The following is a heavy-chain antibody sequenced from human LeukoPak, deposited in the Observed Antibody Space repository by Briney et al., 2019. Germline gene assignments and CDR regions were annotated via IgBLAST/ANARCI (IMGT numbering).Heavy chain of an antibody. V-gene: IGHV3-21*01. Sequence: GGSLRLSCAASGFTFSSYSMNWVRQAPGKGLEWVSSISSSSSYIYYADSVKGRFTISRDNAKNSLDLQMNSLRAEDTAVYYCVRDGGITLVRGVILKGDYYYYYMDVWGKGTTVTVSS. J-gene: IGHJ6*03. CDR2: ISSSSSYI. CDR1: GFTFSSYS. D-gene: IGHD3-10*01. CDR3: VRDGGITLVRGVILKGDYYYYYMDV.